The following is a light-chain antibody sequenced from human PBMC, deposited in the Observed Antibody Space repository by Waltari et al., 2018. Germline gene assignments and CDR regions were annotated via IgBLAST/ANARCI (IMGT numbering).Light chain of an antibody. Sequence: QSVLTQPPSASATPGQRVTISCSGSSSHIGGNTVHWYQQLPGTAPKLLIYNNNYRPSGVPDRFSGSKSGTSASLAISGLQSEDEADYYCAAWDDSLNGHWVFGGGTKLTVL. J-gene: IGLJ3*02. CDR3: AAWDDSLNGHWV. CDR1: SSHIGGNT. V-gene: IGLV1-44*01. CDR2: NNN.